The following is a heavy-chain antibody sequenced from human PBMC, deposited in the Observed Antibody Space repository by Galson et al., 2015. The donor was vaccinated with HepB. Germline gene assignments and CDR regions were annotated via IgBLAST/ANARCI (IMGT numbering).Heavy chain of an antibody. CDR3: ARDFHGSGFDY. CDR2: INPNSGGT. D-gene: IGHD3-10*01. J-gene: IGHJ4*02. CDR1: GYTFTGYY. V-gene: IGHV1-2*04. Sequence: SVKVSCKASGYTFTGYYMHWVRQAPGQGLEWMGWINPNSGGTNYAQKFQDWVTMTRDTSISTVYMELSRLRSDDTAVYYCARDFHGSGFDYWGQGTLVTVSS.